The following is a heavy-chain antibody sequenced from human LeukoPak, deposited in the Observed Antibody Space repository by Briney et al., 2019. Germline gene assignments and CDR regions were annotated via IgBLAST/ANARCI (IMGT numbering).Heavy chain of an antibody. D-gene: IGHD3-10*01. J-gene: IGHJ6*03. CDR3: ARVGFTMVRGVLSYMDV. Sequence: GGSLRLSCAASGFTVSSTYMSWVRQAPGKGLEWVSVIYSGGSTYYADSVKGRFTISRDNSKNTLYLQMNSLRAEDTAVYYCARVGFTMVRGVLSYMDVWGKGTTVTISS. V-gene: IGHV3-53*01. CDR2: IYSGGST. CDR1: GFTVSSTY.